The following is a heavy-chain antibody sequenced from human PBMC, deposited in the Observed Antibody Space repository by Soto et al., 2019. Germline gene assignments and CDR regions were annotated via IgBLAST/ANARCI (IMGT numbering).Heavy chain of an antibody. Sequence: GESLKISCQGSGFTFTSYWISWVRQMPGKGLEWVGLIFLRDSDTSYSPPFQGQVTLSADSSIATAFLQWPSLGASDTAIYFCVRVASLLRSIDFWGPGTLVTVSS. CDR2: IFLRDSDT. V-gene: IGHV5-51*01. J-gene: IGHJ4*02. CDR3: VRVASLLRSIDF. D-gene: IGHD2-15*01. CDR1: GFTFTSYW.